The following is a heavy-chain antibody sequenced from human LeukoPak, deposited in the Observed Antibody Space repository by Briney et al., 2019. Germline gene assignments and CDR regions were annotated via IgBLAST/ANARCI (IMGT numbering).Heavy chain of an antibody. Sequence: GASVKVSCKASGYTFTGYYMHWVRQAPGQGLEWMGWINPNSGGTNYAQKFQGRVTMTRDTSISTAYMELSRLRSDDTAVYYCARQAAGYYYYMDVWGKGTTVTVSS. CDR3: ARQAAGYYYYMDV. V-gene: IGHV1-2*02. CDR1: GYTFTGYY. J-gene: IGHJ6*03. CDR2: INPNSGGT. D-gene: IGHD6-13*01.